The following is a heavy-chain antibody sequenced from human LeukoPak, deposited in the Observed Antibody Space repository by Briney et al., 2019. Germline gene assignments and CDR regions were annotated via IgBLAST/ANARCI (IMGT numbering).Heavy chain of an antibody. CDR1: GFTFHDYA. D-gene: IGHD2-15*01. CDR3: AKVPCSGGSCYSGDS. J-gene: IGHJ4*02. V-gene: IGHV3-43*02. Sequence: GGSLRLSCAASGFTFHDYAMRWVRQVPGKGLEWVSLISRDGYSSYYADSVKGRFTISRDNSKNSLYLQMNSLRTEDTALYYCAKVPCSGGSCYSGDSWGQGALVTVSS. CDR2: ISRDGYSS.